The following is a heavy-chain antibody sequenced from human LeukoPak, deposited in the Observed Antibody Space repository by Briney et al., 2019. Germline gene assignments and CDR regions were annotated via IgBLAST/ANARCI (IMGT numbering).Heavy chain of an antibody. CDR1: GFTFSDYW. Sequence: AGGSLRLSCAASGFTFSDYWMSWVRQAPGKGLEWVANIKQDGGEKYHVDSVKGRFTISRDNAKSSLYLQMNSLRDEDTAVYYCARGVYELDYWGQGTLVTVSS. CDR2: IKQDGGEK. V-gene: IGHV3-7*01. CDR3: ARGVYELDY. D-gene: IGHD3-3*01. J-gene: IGHJ4*02.